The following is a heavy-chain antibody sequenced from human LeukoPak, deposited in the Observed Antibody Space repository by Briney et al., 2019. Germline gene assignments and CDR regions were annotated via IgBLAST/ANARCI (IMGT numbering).Heavy chain of an antibody. J-gene: IGHJ6*03. CDR1: GYSISSGYY. V-gene: IGHV4-38-2*02. CDR3: ARESDYVWGSYRYNNYYMDV. CDR2: IYHSGST. Sequence: KTSETLSLTCTVSGYSISSGYYWGWIRQPPGKGLEWIGSIYHSGSTYYNPSLKSRVTISVDTSKNQFSLKLSSVTAADTAVYYCARESDYVWGSYRYNNYYMDVWGKGTTVTVSS. D-gene: IGHD3-16*02.